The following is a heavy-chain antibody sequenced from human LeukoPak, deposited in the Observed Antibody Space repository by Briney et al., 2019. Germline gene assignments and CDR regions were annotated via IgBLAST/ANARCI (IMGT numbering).Heavy chain of an antibody. CDR1: GFTFSSYW. CDR2: IWYDGSNK. CDR3: ARDLIAAAVPGY. V-gene: IGHV3-33*08. D-gene: IGHD6-13*01. J-gene: IGHJ4*02. Sequence: PGGSLRLSCAASGFTFSSYWMSWVRQAPGKGLEWVAVIWYDGSNKYYADSVKGRFTISRDNSKNTLYLQMNSLRAEDTAVYYCARDLIAAAVPGYWGQGTLVTVSS.